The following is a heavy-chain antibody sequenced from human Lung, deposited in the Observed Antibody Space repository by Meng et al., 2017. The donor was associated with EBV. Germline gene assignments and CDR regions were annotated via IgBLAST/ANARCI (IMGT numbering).Heavy chain of an antibody. D-gene: IGHD6-13*01. Sequence: RVVKLGDEVKKPGASLTVSCKASGYSFTSYALHWVRLAPGQGLEWMGWINAGNGNAKYSQKFQDRVTLTRDTSASTAYMELSSLRSEDTAVYYCARDGTSNWLLNWFDPWGQGTLVTVSS. J-gene: IGHJ5*02. CDR2: INAGNGNA. CDR3: ARDGTSNWLLNWFDP. V-gene: IGHV1-3*01. CDR1: GYSFTSYA.